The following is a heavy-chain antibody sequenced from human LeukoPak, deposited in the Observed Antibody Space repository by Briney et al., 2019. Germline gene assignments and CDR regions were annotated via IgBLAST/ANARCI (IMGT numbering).Heavy chain of an antibody. V-gene: IGHV3-23*01. D-gene: IGHD3-10*01. J-gene: IGHJ4*02. Sequence: GGSLRLSCAASGFTFSSYAMSWVRQAPGKGLEWVSAISGSGGSTYYADSVKGRFTISRDNSKNTLYLQMNSLRAEDTAVYYCAKDPTEYYYGSGLDYGYWGQGTLVTVSS. CDR2: ISGSGGST. CDR1: GFTFSSYA. CDR3: AKDPTEYYYGSGLDYGY.